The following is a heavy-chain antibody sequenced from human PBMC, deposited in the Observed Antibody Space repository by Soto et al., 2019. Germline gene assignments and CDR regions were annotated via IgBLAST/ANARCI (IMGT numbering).Heavy chain of an antibody. CDR3: AAHPWTSGYSSGWFLIY. CDR1: GFTFSSYA. J-gene: IGHJ4*02. D-gene: IGHD6-19*01. V-gene: IGHV3-23*01. CDR2: IGGSGGST. Sequence: GGSLRLSCAASGFTFSSYAMSWVRQAPGKGLEWVSAIGGSGGSTYYADSVKGRFTISRDNSKNTLYLQMNSLRAEDTAVYYCAAHPWTSGYSSGWFLIYWGQGTLVTVSS.